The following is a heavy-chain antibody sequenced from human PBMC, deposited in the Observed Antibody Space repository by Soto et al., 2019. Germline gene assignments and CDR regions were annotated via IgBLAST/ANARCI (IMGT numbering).Heavy chain of an antibody. CDR1: GYTFTSYG. D-gene: IGHD3-3*01. CDR2: ISAYNGNT. CDR3: ARDYRIQDDFWSGYSYYFDY. V-gene: IGHV1-18*01. J-gene: IGHJ4*02. Sequence: ASVKVSCKASGYTFTSYGISWVRQAPGQGLERMGWISAYNGNTNYAQKLQGRVTMTTDTSTSKAYMELRSLRSDDAAVYFCARDYRIQDDFWSGYSYYFDYWGQGTLVTVSS.